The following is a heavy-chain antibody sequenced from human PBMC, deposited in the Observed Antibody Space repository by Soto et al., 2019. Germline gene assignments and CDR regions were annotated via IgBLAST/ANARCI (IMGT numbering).Heavy chain of an antibody. CDR1: GFTFSSYE. V-gene: IGHV3-48*03. D-gene: IGHD3-22*01. CDR3: ARPKYYYDSSGYLYYFDY. CDR2: ISSSGSTI. Sequence: HPGGSLRLSCAASGFTFSSYEMNWVRQAPGKGLEWVSYISSSGSTIYYADSVKGRFTISRDNAKNSLYLQMNSLRAEDTAVYYCARPKYYYDSSGYLYYFDYWGQGTLVTVSS. J-gene: IGHJ4*02.